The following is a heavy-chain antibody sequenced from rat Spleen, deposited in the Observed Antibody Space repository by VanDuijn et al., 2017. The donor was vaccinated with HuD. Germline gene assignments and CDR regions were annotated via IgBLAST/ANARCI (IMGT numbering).Heavy chain of an antibody. V-gene: IGHV5-29*01. D-gene: IGHD4-3*01. CDR2: FSYDGIST. CDR3: ARQDTSGYSNWFAY. J-gene: IGHJ3*01. Sequence: EVQLVESGGGLVQPGRSLKLSCAASGFTFNNYGMAWVRQAPTKGLEWVATFSYDGISTYYRDSVRGRFTISSDNTKNTLYLQMDNLRSEDTATYYCARQDTSGYSNWFAYWGQGTLVTVSS. CDR1: GFTFNNYG.